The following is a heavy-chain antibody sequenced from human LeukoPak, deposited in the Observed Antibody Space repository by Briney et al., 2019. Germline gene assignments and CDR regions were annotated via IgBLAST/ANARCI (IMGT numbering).Heavy chain of an antibody. D-gene: IGHD6-19*01. Sequence: SETLSLTCAVSGGSISSSNWWSWVRQPPGKGLEWIGEIYHSGSTNYNPSLKSRVTISVDKSKNQFSLKLSSVTAADTAVYYCARRTEYSSGWDAVWDERWYFDLWGRGTLVTVSS. CDR2: IYHSGST. CDR1: GGSISSSNW. V-gene: IGHV4-4*02. J-gene: IGHJ2*01. CDR3: ARRTEYSSGWDAVWDERWYFDL.